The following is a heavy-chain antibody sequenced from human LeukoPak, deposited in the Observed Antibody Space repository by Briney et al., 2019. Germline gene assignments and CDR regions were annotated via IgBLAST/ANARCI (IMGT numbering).Heavy chain of an antibody. V-gene: IGHV4-34*01. CDR2: INHSGST. CDR3: ASSFNWYFDL. Sequence: PSETLSLTCAVYGGSFSGYYWSWIRQPPGKGLEWMGEINHSGSTNYNPSLTSRVTISVDTSKNQFSLKLSSVTAADTAVYYCASSFNWYFDLWGRGTLVTVSS. CDR1: GGSFSGYY. D-gene: IGHD3-3*02. J-gene: IGHJ2*01.